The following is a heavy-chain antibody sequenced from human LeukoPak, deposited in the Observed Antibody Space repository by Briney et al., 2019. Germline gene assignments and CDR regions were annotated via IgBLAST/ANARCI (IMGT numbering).Heavy chain of an antibody. D-gene: IGHD5-12*01. CDR2: IIPIFGTA. J-gene: IGHJ3*02. CDR3: AREGQYSGYDFLALDI. Sequence: ASVKVSCKASGGTFSSYATSWVRQAPGQGLEWMGGIIPIFGTANYAQKFQGRVTITADESTSTAYMELSSLRSEDTAVYYCAREGQYSGYDFLALDIWGQGTMVTVSS. V-gene: IGHV1-69*13. CDR1: GGTFSSYA.